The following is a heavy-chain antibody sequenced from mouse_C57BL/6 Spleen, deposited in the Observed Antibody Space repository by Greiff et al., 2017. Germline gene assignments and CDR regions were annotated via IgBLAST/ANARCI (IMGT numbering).Heavy chain of an antibody. Sequence: VHVKQSGPELVKPGASVKMSCKASGYTFTDYNMHWVKQSHGKSLEWIGYINPNNGGTSYNQKFKGKATLTVNKSSSTAYMELRSLTSEDSAVYYCAGYYDYDGEAYWGQGTLVTVSA. V-gene: IGHV1-22*01. J-gene: IGHJ3*01. CDR3: AGYYDYDGEAY. CDR2: INPNNGGT. CDR1: GYTFTDYN. D-gene: IGHD2-4*01.